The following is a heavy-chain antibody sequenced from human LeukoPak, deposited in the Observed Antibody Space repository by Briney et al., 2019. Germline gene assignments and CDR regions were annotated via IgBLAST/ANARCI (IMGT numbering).Heavy chain of an antibody. CDR3: ANQRARPYSGFNY. CDR2: ISGSGDST. Sequence: PGGSLRLSCTASGFTFSSYAMSWVRQAPGKGLEWVSDISGSGDSTYYADSVKGRFTISRDNSKNTLYLQMNSLRAEDTAVYYCANQRARPYSGFNYWGQGTLVTVSS. CDR1: GFTFSSYA. J-gene: IGHJ4*02. V-gene: IGHV3-23*01. D-gene: IGHD1-26*01.